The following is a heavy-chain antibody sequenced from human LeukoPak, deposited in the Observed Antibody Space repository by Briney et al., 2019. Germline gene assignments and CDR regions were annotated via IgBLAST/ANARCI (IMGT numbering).Heavy chain of an antibody. CDR2: VSGSGGTT. Sequence: GGSPRLSCAASGFSFSSYAMSWVRQAPGKGLEWVATVSGSGGTTYYADSVRGRFTISRDNSKNTLFLQMSSLGAEDTAGYFCAKLTGASPRNYLDYWGQGTLVTVSS. J-gene: IGHJ4*02. D-gene: IGHD4/OR15-4a*01. V-gene: IGHV3-23*01. CDR3: AKLTGASPRNYLDY. CDR1: GFSFSSYA.